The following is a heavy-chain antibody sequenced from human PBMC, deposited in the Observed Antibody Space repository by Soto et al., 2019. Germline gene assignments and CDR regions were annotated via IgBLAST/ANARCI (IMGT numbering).Heavy chain of an antibody. J-gene: IGHJ4*02. CDR2: MSKDGSAI. V-gene: IGHV3-30-3*01. Sequence: GGSLRLSCAASGFTFSSYAMYWVRQAPGKGLEWVAVMSKDGSAIFHADSVRGRFTISRDNSKSTLFLQMNSLRDDDTAVYYCARKIIDSGSRGSIDHWGQGTLVTVSS. CDR3: ARKIIDSGSRGSIDH. CDR1: GFTFSSYA. D-gene: IGHD1-26*01.